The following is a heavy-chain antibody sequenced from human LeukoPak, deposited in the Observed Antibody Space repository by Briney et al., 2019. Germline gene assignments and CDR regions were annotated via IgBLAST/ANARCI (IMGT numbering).Heavy chain of an antibody. D-gene: IGHD6-19*01. CDR3: AREPYSSDFDY. J-gene: IGHJ4*02. V-gene: IGHV1-2*02. CDR1: GYTFTGYY. CDR2: INPNSGAT. Sequence: GASVKVSCKASGYTFTGYYMHWVRQAPGQGLEWMGWINPNSGATNYAQKFQGRVTMTRDTSISTASMELSSLKPDDTAVYYCAREPYSSDFDYWGQGTLVTVSS.